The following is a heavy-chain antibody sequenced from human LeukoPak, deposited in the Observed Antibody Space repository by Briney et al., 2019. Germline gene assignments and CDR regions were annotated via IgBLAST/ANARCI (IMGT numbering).Heavy chain of an antibody. CDR1: GFTFSSYE. CDR3: ARGPWIQLWLDY. J-gene: IGHJ4*02. Sequence: PGGSLRLSCAASGFTFSSYEMNWVRQAPGKGLEGVSYISSSGSTIYYADSVKGRFTISRDNAKNSLYLQMNSLRAEDTAVYYCARGPWIQLWLDYWGQGTLVTVSS. V-gene: IGHV3-48*03. D-gene: IGHD5-18*01. CDR2: ISSSGSTI.